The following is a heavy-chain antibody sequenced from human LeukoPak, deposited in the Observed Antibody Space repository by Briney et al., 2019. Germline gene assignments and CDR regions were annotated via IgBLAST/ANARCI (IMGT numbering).Heavy chain of an antibody. D-gene: IGHD2-15*01. V-gene: IGHV3-48*01. CDR3: SGGSKGAFDI. CDR1: GFTFSSYS. Sequence: PGGSLRLSCAASGFTFSSYSMNWVRQAPGKGLEWVSYISSSSSTIYYADSVKGRFTISRDNAKNSLYLQMNSLRAEDTAVYYCSGGSKGAFDIWGQGTMVTVSS. J-gene: IGHJ3*02. CDR2: ISSSSSTI.